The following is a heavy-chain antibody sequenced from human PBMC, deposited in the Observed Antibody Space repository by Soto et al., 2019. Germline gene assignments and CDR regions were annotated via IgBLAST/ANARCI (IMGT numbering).Heavy chain of an antibody. CDR1: GGSINSGDYY. J-gene: IGHJ6*02. CDR2: IYYSGST. CDR3: ARRQALGSGSYYGPGTYYYYYGMDV. V-gene: IGHV4-30-4*01. D-gene: IGHD3-10*01. Sequence: PSETLSLTCTVSGGSINSGDYYWSWIRQPPGQGLEWIGYIYYSGSTYYNPSLKSRVTISVDTSKNQFSLKLSSVTAADTAVYYCARRQALGSGSYYGPGTYYYYYGMDVWGQGTTVTVSS.